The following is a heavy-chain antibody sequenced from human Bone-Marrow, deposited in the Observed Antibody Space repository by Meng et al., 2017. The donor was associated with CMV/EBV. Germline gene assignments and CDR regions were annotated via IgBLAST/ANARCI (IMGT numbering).Heavy chain of an antibody. CDR2: IIPILGIA. V-gene: IGHV1-69*02. CDR3: AGVDELIHSWAWYFDL. D-gene: IGHD2-15*01. Sequence: SVKVSCKASGGTFSSYTISWVRQAPGQGLEWMGRIIPILGIANYAQKFQGRVTITADKSTSTAYMELSSLRSEDTAVHYCAGVDELIHSWAWYFDLWGRGTLVTVSS. CDR1: GGTFSSYT. J-gene: IGHJ2*01.